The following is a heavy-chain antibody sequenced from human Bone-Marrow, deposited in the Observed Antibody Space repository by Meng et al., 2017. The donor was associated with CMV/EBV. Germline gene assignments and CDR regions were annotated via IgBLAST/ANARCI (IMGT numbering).Heavy chain of an antibody. CDR1: GGSISSSSYY. CDR2: IYYSGST. V-gene: IGHV4-39*06. Sequence: SETLSLTCTVSGGSISSSSYYWDWIRQPPGKGLAWIGSIYYSGSTYYNPSLKSRVTISVDTSKNQYLPKLSPVTAADTAVYYCAREIRAVVTAAMPDDWFDPWEQGTRVTGSS. J-gene: IGHJ5*02. D-gene: IGHD2-2*01. CDR3: AREIRAVVTAAMPDDWFDP.